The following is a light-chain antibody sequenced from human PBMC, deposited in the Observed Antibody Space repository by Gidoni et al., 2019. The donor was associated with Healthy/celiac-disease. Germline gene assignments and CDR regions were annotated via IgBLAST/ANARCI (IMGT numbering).Light chain of an antibody. J-gene: IGKJ4*01. Sequence: EIVVTQSTATLSLSPGERANLSCRASQSVSSYLAWSHQKPGQAPRLLIYDASNRATGVPVRCSGSGSGTDFTLTISSLEPEDLAVYDCQQRSNWPSLTFGGGTKVEIK. CDR3: QQRSNWPSLT. CDR1: QSVSSY. CDR2: DAS. V-gene: IGKV3-11*01.